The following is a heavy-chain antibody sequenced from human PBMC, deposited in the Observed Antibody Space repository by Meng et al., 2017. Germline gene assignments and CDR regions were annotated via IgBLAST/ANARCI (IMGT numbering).Heavy chain of an antibody. V-gene: IGHV4-59*01. CDR2: IYYSGST. J-gene: IGHJ5*02. CDR3: ARELSTMIVPGGWFDP. D-gene: IGHD3-22*01. Sequence: SETLSLTCTVSGGSISSYYWSWIRQPPGKGLEWIGYIYYSGSTKYNPSLKSRVTISVDTSKNQFSLKLSSVTAADTAVYYCARELSTMIVPGGWFDPWGQGTLVTVSS. CDR1: GGSISSYY.